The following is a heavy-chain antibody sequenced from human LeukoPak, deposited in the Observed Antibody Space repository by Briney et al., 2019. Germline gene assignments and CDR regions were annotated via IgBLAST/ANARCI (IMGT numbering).Heavy chain of an antibody. CDR1: GGSISSSSYY. V-gene: IGHV4-39*01. D-gene: IGHD3-3*01. CDR2: IYYSGST. CDR3: ARLYDRESSFDY. Sequence: PSETLSLTCTVSGGSISSSSYYWGWIRQPPGKGLDWIGNIYYSGSTYYNPPLKSRVSISVDTSKNQFSLKLSSVTAADTAVYYCARLYDRESSFDYWGQGTLVTVSS. J-gene: IGHJ4*02.